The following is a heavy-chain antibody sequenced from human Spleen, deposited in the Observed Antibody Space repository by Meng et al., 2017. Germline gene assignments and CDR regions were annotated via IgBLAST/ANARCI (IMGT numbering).Heavy chain of an antibody. J-gene: IGHJ4*02. CDR2: INTYTGKT. Sequence: QGLRGQSGAEVKKPGASVKVSCDASGYTLSRDGFSWVRQAPGQGLEWLGWINTYTGKTDYAQKFQGRVTLTTDTFTSTAYMELRSLRSDDTAVYYCVTRGNPYLNCWGQGTLVTVSS. CDR3: VTRGNPYLNC. CDR1: GYTLSRDG. V-gene: IGHV1-18*01.